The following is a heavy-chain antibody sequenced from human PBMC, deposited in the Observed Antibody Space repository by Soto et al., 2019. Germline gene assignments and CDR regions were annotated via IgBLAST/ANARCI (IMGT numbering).Heavy chain of an antibody. CDR1: GFTFSIYA. D-gene: IGHD3-22*01. CDR3: AKDQSNSNPLYYFDF. J-gene: IGHJ4*02. Sequence: AGSLRLSCAASGFTFSIYAMTWVRESPGKGLEWVSSMSRTGDNTYYADSVKGRFTISRDNSKNTLYLQMNSLRAEDTAIYYCAKDQSNSNPLYYFDFWGPGTLVTVSS. CDR2: MSRTGDNT. V-gene: IGHV3-23*01.